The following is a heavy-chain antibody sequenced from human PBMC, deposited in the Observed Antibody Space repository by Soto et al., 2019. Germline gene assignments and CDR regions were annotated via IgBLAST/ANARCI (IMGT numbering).Heavy chain of an antibody. CDR1: GYTFTSYD. Sequence: QVQLVQSGAEVKKPGASVKVSCKASGYTFTSYDINWVRQATGQGLEWMGWMNPNSGNTGYAQKFQGRVTRTRNPSISTAYMELSSLRSEDTAVYYCARRGIAARKNWFDPWGQGTLVTVSS. CDR2: MNPNSGNT. V-gene: IGHV1-8*01. D-gene: IGHD6-6*01. J-gene: IGHJ5*02. CDR3: ARRGIAARKNWFDP.